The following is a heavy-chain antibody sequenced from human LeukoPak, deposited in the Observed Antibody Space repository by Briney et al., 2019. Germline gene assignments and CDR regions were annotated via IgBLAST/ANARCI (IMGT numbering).Heavy chain of an antibody. Sequence: SETLSLTCTVSGGSISSSSYYWGWIRQPPEKGLGWIGSIYYSGSTYYNPSLKSRVTISVDTSKNQFSLKLSSVTAADTAVYYCARVSIAARPGLDYWGQGTLVTVSS. CDR3: ARVSIAARPGLDY. CDR1: GGSISSSSYY. D-gene: IGHD6-6*01. CDR2: IYYSGST. J-gene: IGHJ4*02. V-gene: IGHV4-39*01.